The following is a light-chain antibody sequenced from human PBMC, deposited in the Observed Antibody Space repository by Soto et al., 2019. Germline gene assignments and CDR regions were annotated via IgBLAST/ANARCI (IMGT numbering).Light chain of an antibody. J-gene: IGLJ2*01. Sequence: QSVLTQPPSVSGAPGQRVTISCTGNNSNIGAGSGVNWYQQFPDRAPKLLIYANTHRPSGVPDRFSGSTSATSASLAITGLQTQDGADYYCQSFDSSLTGLIFGGGTKLTVL. CDR2: ANT. CDR3: QSFDSSLTGLI. CDR1: NSNIGAGSG. V-gene: IGLV1-40*01.